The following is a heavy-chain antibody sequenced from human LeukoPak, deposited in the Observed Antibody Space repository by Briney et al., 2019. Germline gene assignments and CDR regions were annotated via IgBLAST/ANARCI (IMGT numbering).Heavy chain of an antibody. CDR2: IFYSGST. Sequence: SETLSLTCTVSGGSISSSSFYWGWIRQPPGKGLEWIGTIFYSGSTYYNPSLKSRVTISVDTSKNQFSLKLSSVTAADTAVYYCARGVKKIQLWFNDPWGQGTLVTVSS. V-gene: IGHV4-39*07. D-gene: IGHD5-18*01. CDR1: GGSISSSSFY. J-gene: IGHJ5*02. CDR3: ARGVKKIQLWFNDP.